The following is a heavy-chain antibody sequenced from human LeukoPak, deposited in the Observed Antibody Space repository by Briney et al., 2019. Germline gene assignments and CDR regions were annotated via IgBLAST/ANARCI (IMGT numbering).Heavy chain of an antibody. CDR2: IYYSGSP. CDR3: ARGEGYSSGWYLYYFDY. V-gene: IGHV4-59*01. Sequence: SETLSLTCTVSGGSIGSYYWSWIRQPPGKGLEWIGYIYYSGSPNYNPSLKSRVTISVDTSKNQFSLKLSSVTAADTAVYYCARGEGYSSGWYLYYFDYWGQGTLVTVSS. CDR1: GGSIGSYY. J-gene: IGHJ4*02. D-gene: IGHD6-19*01.